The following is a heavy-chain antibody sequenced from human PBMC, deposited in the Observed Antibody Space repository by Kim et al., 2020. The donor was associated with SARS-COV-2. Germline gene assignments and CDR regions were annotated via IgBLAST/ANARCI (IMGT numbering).Heavy chain of an antibody. CDR2: IYPGDSDT. CDR3: ARLSESSSSSGVGGGFDY. D-gene: IGHD6-6*01. CDR1: GYSFTSYW. Sequence: ESLKISCKGSGYSFTSYWIGWVRQMPGKGLEWMGIIYPGDSDTRYSPSFQGQVTISADKFISTAYLQWSSLKASDTAMYYCARLSESSSSSGVGGGFDYWGQGTLVTVSS. J-gene: IGHJ4*02. V-gene: IGHV5-51*01.